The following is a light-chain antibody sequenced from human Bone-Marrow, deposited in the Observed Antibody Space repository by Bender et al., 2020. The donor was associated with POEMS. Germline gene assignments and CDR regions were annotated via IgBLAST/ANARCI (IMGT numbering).Light chain of an antibody. CDR1: SAYLADSKV. CDR3: CSYAGTSTTV. J-gene: IGLJ3*02. Sequence: QFALTQPASVSGSPGQTVAISCTGVSAYLADSKVVPWYQQHPGEAPKLLIFEGNHRPSGVSSRFSASQSDTTASLTIAGLESADEADYYCCSYAGTSTTVFGGGTRLTVL. V-gene: IGLV2-23*01. CDR2: EGN.